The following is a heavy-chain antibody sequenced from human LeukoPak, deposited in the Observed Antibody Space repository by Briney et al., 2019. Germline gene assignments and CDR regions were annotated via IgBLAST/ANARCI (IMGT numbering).Heavy chain of an antibody. CDR1: GGSISSYY. D-gene: IGHD4-17*01. V-gene: IGHV4-34*01. CDR2: INHSGST. Sequence: SETLSLTCTVSGGSISSYYWSWIRQPPGKGLEWIGEINHSGSTNYNPSLKSRVTISVDTSKNQFSLKLSSVTAADTAVYYCARDTPTARSDYWGQGTLVTVSS. CDR3: ARDTPTARSDY. J-gene: IGHJ4*02.